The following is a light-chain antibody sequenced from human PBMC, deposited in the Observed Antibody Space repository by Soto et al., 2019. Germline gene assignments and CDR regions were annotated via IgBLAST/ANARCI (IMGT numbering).Light chain of an antibody. CDR1: SSSIGST. CDR2: SNN. V-gene: IGLV1-44*01. CDR3: AAWDDSLNARYV. Sequence: QSALTQPPSASGTPGQRVTISCSGSSSSIGSTVNWYQQLPGTAPKLLLYSNNQRSAGVPDRFSGSKSGPSASLAISGLQSEDEADYFCAAWDDSLNARYVFGTGTKVTVL. J-gene: IGLJ1*01.